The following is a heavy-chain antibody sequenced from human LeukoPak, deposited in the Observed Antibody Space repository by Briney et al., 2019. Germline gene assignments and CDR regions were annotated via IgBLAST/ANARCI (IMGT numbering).Heavy chain of an antibody. CDR2: IYSGGST. J-gene: IGHJ4*02. D-gene: IGHD4-17*01. CDR1: GFTVSSNY. Sequence: PGGSLRLSCAAPGFTVSSNYMSWVRQAPGKGLEWVSVIYSGGSTYYADSVKGRFTISRDNSKNTLYPQMNSLRAEDTAVYYCVRGDYGDYTLFDYWGQGTLVTVSS. CDR3: VRGDYGDYTLFDY. V-gene: IGHV3-53*01.